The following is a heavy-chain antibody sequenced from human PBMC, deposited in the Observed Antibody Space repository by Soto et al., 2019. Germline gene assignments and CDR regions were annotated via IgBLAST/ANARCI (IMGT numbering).Heavy chain of an antibody. CDR2: TAEKANSYTT. D-gene: IGHD6-19*01. CDR1: GFTVSDHY. J-gene: IGHJ3*02. CDR3: ATTSGSGRYDAGDI. Sequence: EVQLVESGGGLAQPGGSLRLSCAVSGFTVSDHYIAWVRQAPGKGLEWVGRTAEKANSYTTNYGEPVDGRFTISRDDSKKAVYLQMNSLKSEYTAVYYCATTSGSGRYDAGDIWGQGTMVTVSS. V-gene: IGHV3-72*01.